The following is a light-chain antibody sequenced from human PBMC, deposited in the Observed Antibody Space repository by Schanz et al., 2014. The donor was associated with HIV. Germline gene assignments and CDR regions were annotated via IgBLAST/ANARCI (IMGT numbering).Light chain of an antibody. Sequence: ETVLTQSPGTLSLSPGERATLSCRASQSVSSNYLAWYQQKPSQAPRLLIYAASSRATGIPDRFSGSGSATDFTLTISRLEPEDFAVYYCQQYDRSPYTFGGGTKVEIK. CDR2: AAS. V-gene: IGKV3-20*01. CDR1: QSVSSNY. J-gene: IGKJ4*01. CDR3: QQYDRSPYT.